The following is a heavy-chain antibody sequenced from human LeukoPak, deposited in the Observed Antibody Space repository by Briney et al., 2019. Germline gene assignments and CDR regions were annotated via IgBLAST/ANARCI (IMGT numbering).Heavy chain of an antibody. Sequence: ASVKVSCKASGYTFTGYYMHWVRQAPGQGLEWMGWINPNSGGTNYAQKFQGWVTMTRDTSISTAYMELSRLRSDDTAVYYCATLPWPSRYYGMDVWGQGTTVTVSS. CDR1: GYTFTGYY. CDR3: ATLPWPSRYYGMDV. CDR2: INPNSGGT. D-gene: IGHD6-6*01. V-gene: IGHV1-2*04. J-gene: IGHJ6*02.